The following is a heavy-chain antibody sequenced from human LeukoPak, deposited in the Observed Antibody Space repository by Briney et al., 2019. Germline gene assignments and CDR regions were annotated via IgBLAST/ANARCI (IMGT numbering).Heavy chain of an antibody. CDR2: IYSAGAT. CDR3: ARAGLEIVVAHFDY. CDR1: GFTVSDNY. Sequence: PGGSLRLSCAASGFTVSDNYMTWVRQAPGKGLEWVSSIYSAGATHYAESVKGRFTISRDNSKNTLYLQMSSLRAEDTAVYYCARAGLEIVVAHFDYWGQGTLVTVSS. D-gene: IGHD3-22*01. J-gene: IGHJ4*02. V-gene: IGHV3-66*02.